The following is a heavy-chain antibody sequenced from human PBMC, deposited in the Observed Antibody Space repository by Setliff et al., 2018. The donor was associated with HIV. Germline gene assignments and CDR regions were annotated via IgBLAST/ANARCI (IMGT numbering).Heavy chain of an antibody. CDR2: INPNSGGT. Sequence: VASVKVSCKASGYTFTGYYMHWVRQAPGQGLEWMGWINPNSGGTNYAQKFQGWVTMTRDTSISTAYMELSRLRSEDTAVYYCARAAISTIFGVVKNPHNYYMDVWGKGATVTVSS. V-gene: IGHV1-2*04. D-gene: IGHD3-3*01. CDR3: ARAAISTIFGVVKNPHNYYMDV. J-gene: IGHJ6*03. CDR1: GYTFTGYY.